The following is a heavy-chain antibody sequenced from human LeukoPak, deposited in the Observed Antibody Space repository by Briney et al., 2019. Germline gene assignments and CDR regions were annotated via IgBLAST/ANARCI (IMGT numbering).Heavy chain of an antibody. CDR1: GFTVSSNY. Sequence: GGSLRLSCAASGFTVSSNYMSWVRQAPGKGLEWVSVIYGGGSTYYADSVKGRFTISRDNSKNTLYLQMNSLRAEDTAVYYCARGRDLYDSSGYYSETTTYYYYYYMDVWGKGTTVTVSS. CDR3: ARGRDLYDSSGYYSETTTYYYYYYMDV. J-gene: IGHJ6*03. D-gene: IGHD3-22*01. CDR2: IYGGGST. V-gene: IGHV3-53*01.